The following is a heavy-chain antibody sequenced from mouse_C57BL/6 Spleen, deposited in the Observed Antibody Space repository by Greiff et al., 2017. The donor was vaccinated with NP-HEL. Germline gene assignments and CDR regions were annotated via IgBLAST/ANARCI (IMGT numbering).Heavy chain of an antibody. CDR1: GFSFNTYA. J-gene: IGHJ3*01. CDR3: VRHGPHGGFAY. CDR2: IRSKSNNYAT. V-gene: IGHV10-1*01. Sequence: EVQVVESGGGLVQPKGSLKLSCAASGFSFNTYAMNWVRQAPGKGLEWVARIRSKSNNYATYYADSVKDRFTISRDDSESMLYLQMNNLKTEDTAMYYCVRHGPHGGFAYWGQGTLVTVSA.